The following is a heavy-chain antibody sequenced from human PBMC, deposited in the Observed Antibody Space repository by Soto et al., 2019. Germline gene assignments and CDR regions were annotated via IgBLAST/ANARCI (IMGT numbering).Heavy chain of an antibody. J-gene: IGHJ4*02. CDR3: AAQRELNMLSVVIREDY. Sequence: SETLSLTCSVSGGSIRTSSFYWDWIRQPPGKGLEWIGSIYYSGSTYYNPSLKNRLTMSADTSKNQFSLTLRSVTAADTAVYYCAAQRELNMLSVVIREDYWGQGTLVTVSS. D-gene: IGHD3-22*01. CDR1: GGSIRTSSFY. V-gene: IGHV4-39*01. CDR2: IYYSGST.